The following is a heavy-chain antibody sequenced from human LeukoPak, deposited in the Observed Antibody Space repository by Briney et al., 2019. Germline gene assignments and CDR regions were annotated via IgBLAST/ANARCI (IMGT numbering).Heavy chain of an antibody. Sequence: GALRLSCAASGFIFSSYWMSWVRQAPGKGLEWVSGISGSGGETFYADSVKGRFTISRDNFKNTLFLRMKSLRAEDTAVYYCAKDSVVVAGLVNYFDSWGQGTLVTVSS. D-gene: IGHD2-15*01. CDR3: AKDSVVVAGLVNYFDS. CDR1: GFIFSSYW. V-gene: IGHV3-23*01. J-gene: IGHJ4*02. CDR2: ISGSGGET.